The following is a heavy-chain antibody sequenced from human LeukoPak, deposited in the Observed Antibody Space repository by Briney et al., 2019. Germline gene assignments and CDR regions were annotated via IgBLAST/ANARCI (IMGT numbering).Heavy chain of an antibody. CDR2: ISGSGGST. D-gene: IGHD5-18*01. Sequence: SGGSLRLSCAASGFTFSSYGMSWVRQAPGKGLEWVSAISGSGGSTYYADSVKGRFTISRDNSKNTLYLQMNSLRAEDTAVYYCANGYSYGYHSGAADYWGQGTLVTVSS. J-gene: IGHJ4*02. CDR1: GFTFSSYG. V-gene: IGHV3-23*01. CDR3: ANGYSYGYHSGAADY.